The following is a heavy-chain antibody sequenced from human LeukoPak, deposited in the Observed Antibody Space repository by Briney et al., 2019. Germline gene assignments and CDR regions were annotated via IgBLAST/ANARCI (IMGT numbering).Heavy chain of an antibody. J-gene: IGHJ4*02. V-gene: IGHV3-7*03. CDR1: GFTFSNYW. CDR3: ATSHDSSGND. D-gene: IGHD3-22*01. CDR2: IKGDGSSK. Sequence: GGSLRLSCAASGFTFSNYWMSWVRQAPGKGLEWVANIKGDGSSKYYMDSVKGRFTISRDNAKSSLYLQMNTLRAEETAVYYCATSHDSSGNDWGQGTLVTVSS.